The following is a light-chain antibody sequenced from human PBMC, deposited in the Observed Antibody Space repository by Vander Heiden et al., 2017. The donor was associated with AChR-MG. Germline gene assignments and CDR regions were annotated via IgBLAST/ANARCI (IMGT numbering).Light chain of an antibody. V-gene: IGKV3-20*01. CDR1: QSGSSSY. J-gene: IGKJ2*01. CDR2: GAS. CDR3: QQYGSSPQT. Sequence: IVLTQSPGTLSLSPGERATLSCRASQSGSSSYLAWYQQKPGQAPRLLIYGASSRATGIPDRFSGSGSGTDFTLTISRLEPEDFAVYYCQQYGSSPQTFGQGTKLEIK.